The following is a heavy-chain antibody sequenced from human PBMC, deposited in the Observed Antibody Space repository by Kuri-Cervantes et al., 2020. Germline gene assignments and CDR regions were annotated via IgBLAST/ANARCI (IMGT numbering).Heavy chain of an antibody. D-gene: IGHD4-17*01. Sequence: ASVKVSCKASGYTFTSYYMHWVRQAPGQGLEWMGIINPSGGSTSYAQKFQGRVTITTDESTSTAYMELSSLRSEDTAVYYCARGDLRDYYYYYMDVWGKGTTVTVSS. J-gene: IGHJ6*03. CDR1: GYTFTSYY. CDR3: ARGDLRDYYYYYMDV. V-gene: IGHV1-46*01. CDR2: INPSGGST.